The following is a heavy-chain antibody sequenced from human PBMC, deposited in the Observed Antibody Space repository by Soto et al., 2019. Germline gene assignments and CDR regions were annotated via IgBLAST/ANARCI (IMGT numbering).Heavy chain of an antibody. J-gene: IGHJ6*02. CDR1: GFTFSSYW. D-gene: IGHD5-12*01. CDR2: INSDGSST. V-gene: IGHV3-74*01. Sequence: GGSLRLSCAASGFTFSSYWMHWVRQAPGKGLVWVSRINSDGSSTSYADSVKGRFTISRDNAKNTLYLQMNSLRAEDTAVYYCASPVGEEMATTYYYYYGMDVWGQGTTVTVSS. CDR3: ASPVGEEMATTYYYYYGMDV.